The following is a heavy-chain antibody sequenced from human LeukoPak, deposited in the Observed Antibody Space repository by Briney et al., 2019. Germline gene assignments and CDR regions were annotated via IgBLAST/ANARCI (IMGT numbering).Heavy chain of an antibody. CDR3: ARDVRKMGMVGAPSCDC. J-gene: IGHJ4*02. CDR1: GYTFTSYG. V-gene: IGHV1-18*01. CDR2: ISAYNGNT. D-gene: IGHD1-26*01. Sequence: ASVKVSCKASGYTFTSYGISWVRQAPGQGLEWMGWISAYNGNTNYAQKLQGRVTMTTDTSTSTAYMELRSLRSDDTAVYYCARDVRKMGMVGAPSCDCWGQGTLVTVSS.